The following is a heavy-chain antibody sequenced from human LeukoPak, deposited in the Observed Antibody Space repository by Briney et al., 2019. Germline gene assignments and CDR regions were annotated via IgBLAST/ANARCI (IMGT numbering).Heavy chain of an antibody. V-gene: IGHV1-69*06. J-gene: IGHJ4*02. CDR1: GGTFSSYA. D-gene: IGHD5-18*01. CDR3: ARGYSYAPFDY. Sequence: ASVKVSCKSSGGTFSSYAISWVRQAPAQGLEWMGGIIPIFGTANYAQKFQGRVTITADKSTSTAYMELSSLRSEDTAVYYCARGYSYAPFDYWGQGTLVTVSS. CDR2: IIPIFGTA.